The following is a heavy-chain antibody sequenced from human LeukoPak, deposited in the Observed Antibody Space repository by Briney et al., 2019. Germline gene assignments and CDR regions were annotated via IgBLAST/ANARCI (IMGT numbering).Heavy chain of an antibody. CDR3: AISGGYWAWAH. V-gene: IGHV3-21*04. CDR2: ISSSSIYK. D-gene: IGHD1-26*01. Sequence: GGSLRLSCAASGFTFSSYSMNWVRQAPGKGLEWVSSISSSSIYKYYADSVKGRFTISRDNSKNTLYLQMSSLRAEDTAVYYCAISGGYWAWAHWGQGTLVTVSS. J-gene: IGHJ4*02. CDR1: GFTFSSYS.